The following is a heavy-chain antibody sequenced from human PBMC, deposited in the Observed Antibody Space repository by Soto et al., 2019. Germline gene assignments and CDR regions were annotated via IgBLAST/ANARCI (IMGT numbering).Heavy chain of an antibody. CDR1: GYTFTGYY. CDR3: ARERYDFWSGYSSYYYGMGV. V-gene: IGHV1-2*04. D-gene: IGHD3-3*01. Sequence: ASVKVSCKASGYTFTGYYMHWVRQAPGQGLEWMGWINPNSGGTNYAQKFQGWVTMTRDTSISTAYMELSRLRSDDTAVYYCARERYDFWSGYSSYYYGMGVWGQGTTVTVCS. J-gene: IGHJ6*02. CDR2: INPNSGGT.